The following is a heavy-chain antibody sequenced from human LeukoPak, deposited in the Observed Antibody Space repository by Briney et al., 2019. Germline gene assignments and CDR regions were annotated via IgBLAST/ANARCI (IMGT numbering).Heavy chain of an antibody. V-gene: IGHV4-39*07. Sequence: SETLSLTCTVSGGSISSSSYYWGWIRQPPGKGLEWIGTIYYSGSTYYNPSLKSRVTISVDTSKNQFSLKLSSVTAADTAVYYCASYRIMITFGGAIHWGQGTLVTVSS. J-gene: IGHJ4*02. CDR1: GGSISSSSYY. D-gene: IGHD3-16*02. CDR2: IYYSGST. CDR3: ASYRIMITFGGAIH.